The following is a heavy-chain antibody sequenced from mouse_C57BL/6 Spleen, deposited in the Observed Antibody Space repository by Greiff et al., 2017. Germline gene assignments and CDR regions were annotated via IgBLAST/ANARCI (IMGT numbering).Heavy chain of an antibody. CDR3: ARGGEAQSHYAMDY. D-gene: IGHD3-2*02. V-gene: IGHV1-55*01. CDR1: GYTFTSYW. CDR2: IYPGSGST. J-gene: IGHJ4*01. Sequence: QVQLQQPGAELVKPGASVKMSCKASGYTFTSYWITWVKQRPGQGLEWIGDIYPGSGSTNYNEKFKSKATLTVDTSSSTAYMQLSSLTSEDSAVYYCARGGEAQSHYAMDYWGQGTSVTVSS.